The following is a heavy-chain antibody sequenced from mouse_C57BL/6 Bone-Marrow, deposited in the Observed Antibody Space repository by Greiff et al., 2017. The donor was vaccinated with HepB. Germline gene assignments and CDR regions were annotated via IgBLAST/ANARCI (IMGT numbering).Heavy chain of an antibody. D-gene: IGHD3-3*01. Sequence: EVQLQQSGAELVRPGASVKLSCTASGFNIKDDYMHWVKQRPEQGLEWIGWIDPENGDTEYASKFQGKATITADTSSNTAYLPLSSLTSEDTAVYYGTSDLGAMDYWGQGTSVTVSS. V-gene: IGHV14-4*01. J-gene: IGHJ4*01. CDR1: GFNIKDDY. CDR3: TSDLGAMDY. CDR2: IDPENGDT.